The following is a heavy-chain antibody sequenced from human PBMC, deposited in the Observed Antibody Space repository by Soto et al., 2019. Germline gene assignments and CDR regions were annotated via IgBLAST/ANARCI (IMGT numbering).Heavy chain of an antibody. J-gene: IGHJ1*01. D-gene: IGHD6-13*01. CDR2: IYSGGST. V-gene: IGHV3-66*01. CDR3: SSPLIAAAGTYFQH. CDR1: GFTVSSNY. Sequence: EVQLVESGGGLVQPGGSLRLSCAASGFTVSSNYMSWVRQAPGKGLEWVSVIYSGGSTYYADSVKGRFTISRDNSNNTRYLQMNSLRAEDTAVYYCSSPLIAAAGTYFQHWGQGTLVTVSS.